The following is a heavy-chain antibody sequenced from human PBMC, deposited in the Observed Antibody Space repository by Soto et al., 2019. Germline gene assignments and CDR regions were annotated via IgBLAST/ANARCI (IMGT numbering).Heavy chain of an antibody. J-gene: IGHJ6*02. CDR1: GYTFNSYG. V-gene: IGHV1-18*01. Sequence: ASVKVSCKASGYTFNSYGISWVRQAPGQGLEWMGWISPYDDNTNYAQNLQGRVTMTTDTSMRTAYMELRSLRSDDTAVYYCARGGYYDSSGSRNYHYYGMDAWGQGTTVTVSS. D-gene: IGHD3-22*01. CDR3: ARGGYYDSSGSRNYHYYGMDA. CDR2: ISPYDDNT.